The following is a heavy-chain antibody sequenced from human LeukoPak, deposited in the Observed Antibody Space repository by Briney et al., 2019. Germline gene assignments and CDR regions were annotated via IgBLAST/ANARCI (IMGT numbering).Heavy chain of an antibody. CDR1: GGTFSSYA. CDR2: IIPILGIA. CDR3: ARAGGLRGAFDI. J-gene: IGHJ3*02. Sequence: SVTVSCKASGGTFSSYAISWVRQALGQGLEWMGRIIPILGIANYAQTFQGRVTITADKSTSTAYMELSSLRSEDTAVYYCARAGGLRGAFDIWGQGTMVTVSS. V-gene: IGHV1-69*04. D-gene: IGHD3-16*01.